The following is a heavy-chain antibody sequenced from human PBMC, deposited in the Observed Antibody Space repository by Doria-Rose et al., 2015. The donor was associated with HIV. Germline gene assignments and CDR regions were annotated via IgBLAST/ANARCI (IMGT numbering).Heavy chain of an antibody. CDR2: ILSDDER. J-gene: IGHJ4*02. CDR1: GVSLSSPGMG. CDR3: ARIKSSRWYHKYYFDF. Sequence: QVQLVQSGPVLVKPTETLTLTCTVSGVSLSSPGMGVSWIRQPPGKALEWLAYILSDDERSYKTSLKSRFTISRGTSKSQVVLTMTDMDPVDTATYYCARIKSSRWYHKYYFDFWGQGTLVIVSA. V-gene: IGHV2-26*01. D-gene: IGHD6-13*01.